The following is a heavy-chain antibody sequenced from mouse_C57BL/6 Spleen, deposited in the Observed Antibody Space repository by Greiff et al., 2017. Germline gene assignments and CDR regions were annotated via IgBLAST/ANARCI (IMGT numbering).Heavy chain of an antibody. J-gene: IGHJ4*01. Sequence: QVQLQQSGAELARPGASVKLSCKASGYTFTSYGISWVKQRTGQGLEWIGEIYTRSGNTYYNEKFKGKATLTADKSSSTAYMELRSLTSEDSAVYFCARDGGSYYANYGWGQLPSVTFAS. CDR3: ARDGGSYYANYG. D-gene: IGHD1-1*02. V-gene: IGHV1-81*01. CDR2: IYTRSGNT. CDR1: GYTFTSYG.